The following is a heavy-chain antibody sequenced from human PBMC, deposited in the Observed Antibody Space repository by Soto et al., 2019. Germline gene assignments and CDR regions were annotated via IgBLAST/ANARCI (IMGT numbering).Heavy chain of an antibody. CDR1: GFTFSNFG. Sequence: EVQLVESGGGLVQPGGSLRLSCATSGFTFSNFGMNWVRQAPGKGLEWISYITRSGSSTNYADSVKGRFTMSRDNAKNSLFLQMNSLTAEDTAVYYCAGSGNFYSYDYWAQGTLVTVSS. V-gene: IGHV3-48*01. D-gene: IGHD1-26*01. CDR3: AGSGNFYSYDY. CDR2: ITRSGSST. J-gene: IGHJ4*02.